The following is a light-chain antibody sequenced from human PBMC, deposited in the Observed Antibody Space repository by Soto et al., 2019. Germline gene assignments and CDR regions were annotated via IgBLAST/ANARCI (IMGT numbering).Light chain of an antibody. Sequence: QSALTQPGSVSGSPGQSITISCTGTSSDVGRYNLVSWYQQHPGKAPKLMISEDSKRPSGVSNRFSGSKSGNTASLTISGLQAEDEADYYCSSYAGSTTYVVFGGGTKLTVL. J-gene: IGLJ2*01. CDR1: SSDVGRYNL. V-gene: IGLV2-23*01. CDR2: EDS. CDR3: SSYAGSTTYVV.